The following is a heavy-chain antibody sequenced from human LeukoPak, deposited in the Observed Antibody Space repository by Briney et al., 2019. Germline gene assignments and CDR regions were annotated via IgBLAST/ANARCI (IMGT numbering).Heavy chain of an antibody. V-gene: IGHV3-23*01. CDR3: ARDPTHRGYYYYMDV. J-gene: IGHJ6*03. CDR1: GFTFSKYG. CDR2: ISGSGGTT. Sequence: GGSLRLSCAASGFTFSKYGMSWVRQAPGKGLEWVSVISGSGGTTYYADSVKGRFSISRDNSNNTLYLQMNSLRAEDTAVYYCARDPTHRGYYYYMDVWGKGTTVTVSS. D-gene: IGHD1-26*01.